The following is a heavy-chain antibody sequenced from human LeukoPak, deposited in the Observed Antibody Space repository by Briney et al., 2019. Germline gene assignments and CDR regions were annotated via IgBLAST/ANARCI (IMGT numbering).Heavy chain of an antibody. CDR3: ARDQAAAGGSFDY. CDR2: ISSSSSYI. CDR1: GFTFSSYS. D-gene: IGHD6-13*01. Sequence: PGGCLRLSCAASGFTFSSYSMNWVRQAPGKGLEWVSSISSSSSYIYYADSVKGRFTISRDNAKNSLYLQMNSLRAEDTAVYYCARDQAAAGGSFDYWGQGTLVTVSS. V-gene: IGHV3-21*01. J-gene: IGHJ4*02.